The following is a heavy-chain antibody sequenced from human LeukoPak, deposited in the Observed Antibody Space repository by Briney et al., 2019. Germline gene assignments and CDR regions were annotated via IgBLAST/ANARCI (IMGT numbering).Heavy chain of an antibody. Sequence: GRSLRLSCAVSGFTFSSYGMDWVRQAPGKGLEWVAGISYDGSKEYYADSVKGRFTISRDNSKNTLYLQVNSLRVEDTAVYYCARGRGGSSSNWSFPVFVYWGQGTLVTVS. J-gene: IGHJ4*02. CDR3: ARGRGGSSSNWSFPVFVY. CDR1: GFTFSSYG. CDR2: ISYDGSKE. D-gene: IGHD6-13*01. V-gene: IGHV3-30*03.